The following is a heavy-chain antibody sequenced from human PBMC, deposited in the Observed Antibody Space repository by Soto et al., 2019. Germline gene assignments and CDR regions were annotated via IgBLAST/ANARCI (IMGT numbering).Heavy chain of an antibody. J-gene: IGHJ3*02. CDR1: GYTFTGYY. CDR3: ATRYYDILTGYYPPGGDAFDI. CDR2: INPNSGGT. V-gene: IGHV1-2*02. D-gene: IGHD3-9*01. Sequence: ASVKVSCKASGYTFTGYYMHWVRQAPGQGLEWMGWINPNSGGTNYAQKFQGRVTMTRDTSISTAYMELSRLRSDGTAVYYCATRYYDILTGYYPPGGDAFDIWGQGTMVTVS.